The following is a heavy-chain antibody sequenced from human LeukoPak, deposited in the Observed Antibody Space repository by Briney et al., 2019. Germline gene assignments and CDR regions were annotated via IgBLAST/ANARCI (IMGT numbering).Heavy chain of an antibody. Sequence: RASQTLSLTCTVSGGSISSGGYYWSWIRQHPGKGLEWIGYIYYSGSTYYNPSLKSRVTISVDTSKNQFSLKLSSVTVADTAVYCCGREGGARLGGGAFDIWGQGTMVTVSS. J-gene: IGHJ3*02. D-gene: IGHD3-16*01. CDR3: GREGGARLGGGAFDI. CDR1: GGSISSGGYY. V-gene: IGHV4-31*03. CDR2: IYYSGST.